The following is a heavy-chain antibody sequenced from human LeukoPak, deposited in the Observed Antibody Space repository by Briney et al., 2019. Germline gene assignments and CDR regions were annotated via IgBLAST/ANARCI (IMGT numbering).Heavy chain of an antibody. V-gene: IGHV1-18*04. J-gene: IGHJ5*02. Sequence: GASVKVSCKASGYTFTGYYMHWVRQAPGQGPEWMGWISAYNGNTNYAQKLQGRVTMTTDTSTSTAYMELRSLRSDDTAVYYCARDVVPYCSGGSCYGWFDPWGQGTLVTVSS. CDR3: ARDVVPYCSGGSCYGWFDP. CDR2: ISAYNGNT. CDR1: GYTFTGYY. D-gene: IGHD2-15*01.